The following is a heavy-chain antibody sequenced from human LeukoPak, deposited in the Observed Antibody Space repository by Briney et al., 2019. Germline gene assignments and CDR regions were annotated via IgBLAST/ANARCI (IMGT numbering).Heavy chain of an antibody. J-gene: IGHJ4*02. CDR1: TFSRYE. CDR3: ARAGLLRFLEWLPFDY. Sequence: TFSRYEMNWVRQPPGKGLEWIGSIYYSGSTYYNPSLKSRVTISVDTSKNQFSLKLSSVTAADTAVYYCARAGLLRFLEWLPFDYWGQGTLVTVSS. D-gene: IGHD3-3*01. CDR2: IYYSGST. V-gene: IGHV4-39*07.